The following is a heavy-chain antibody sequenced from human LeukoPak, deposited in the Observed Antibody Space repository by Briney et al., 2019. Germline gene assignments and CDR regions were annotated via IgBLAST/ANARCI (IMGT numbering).Heavy chain of an antibody. J-gene: IGHJ5*02. CDR2: INTNTGNP. CDR3: ARDKDCFDP. V-gene: IGHV7-4-1*02. Sequence: ASVKVSCKASGYTFTNYAMNWVRQAPGQGLEWMGWINTNTGNPTCAQGFTGRFVFSLDTSVNTAYLQINNLKAEDTAVYYCARDKDCFDPWGQGTLVTVPS. CDR1: GYTFTNYA.